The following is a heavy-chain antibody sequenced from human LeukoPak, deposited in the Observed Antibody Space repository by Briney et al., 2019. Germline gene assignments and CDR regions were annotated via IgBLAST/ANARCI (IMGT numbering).Heavy chain of an antibody. V-gene: IGHV3-23*01. Sequence: GGSLRLSCAASGFTFTSYSMNWVRQAPGKGLEWVSTISGGGGSTYYADSVKGRFTISRDNSKNTLYLQMNSLRAEDTAVYYCAKDSLLPPSGWQDYWGQGTLVTVSS. D-gene: IGHD6-19*01. CDR1: GFTFTSYS. J-gene: IGHJ4*02. CDR2: ISGGGGST. CDR3: AKDSLLPPSGWQDY.